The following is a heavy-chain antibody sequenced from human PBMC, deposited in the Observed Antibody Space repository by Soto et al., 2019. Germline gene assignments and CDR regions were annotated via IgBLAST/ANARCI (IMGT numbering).Heavy chain of an antibody. CDR1: GFTFSSYS. CDR3: ARGGVTTPFGMDV. Sequence: PGGSLRLSCAASGFTFSSYSMNWVRQAPGKGLEWVSSISSSSSYIYYADSVKGRFTISRDNAKNSLYLQMNSLRAEDTAVYYCARGGVTTPFGMDVWGQGTTVTVSS. D-gene: IGHD4-4*01. J-gene: IGHJ6*02. V-gene: IGHV3-21*01. CDR2: ISSSSSYI.